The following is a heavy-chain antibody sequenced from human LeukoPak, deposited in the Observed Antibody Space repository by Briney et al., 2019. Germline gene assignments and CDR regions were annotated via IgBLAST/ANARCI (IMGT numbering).Heavy chain of an antibody. Sequence: PGGSLRLSCAASGFTFHDYDMSWVRQSPGKGLEWVSGINWNGDRTGYADSVKGRFTISRDNAKKSLYLQMNSLRAEDTDLYYCARRDYYGSGSPDFWGQGTLVTVSS. CDR1: GFTFHDYD. V-gene: IGHV3-20*04. J-gene: IGHJ4*02. CDR2: INWNGDRT. D-gene: IGHD3-10*01. CDR3: ARRDYYGSGSPDF.